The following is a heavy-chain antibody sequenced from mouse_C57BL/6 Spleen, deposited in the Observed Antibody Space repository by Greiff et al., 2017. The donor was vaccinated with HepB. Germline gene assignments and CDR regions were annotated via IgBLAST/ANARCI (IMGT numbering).Heavy chain of an antibody. CDR2: ISYDGSN. J-gene: IGHJ1*03. CDR3: ARDPFYYYGSSHWYFDV. Sequence: VQLKESGPGLVKPSQSLSLTCSVTGYSITSGYYWNWIRQFPGNKLEWMGYISYDGSNNYNPSLKNRISITRDTSKNQFFLKLNSVTTEDTATYYCARDPFYYYGSSHWYFDVWGTGTTVTVSS. D-gene: IGHD1-1*01. V-gene: IGHV3-6*01. CDR1: GYSITSGYY.